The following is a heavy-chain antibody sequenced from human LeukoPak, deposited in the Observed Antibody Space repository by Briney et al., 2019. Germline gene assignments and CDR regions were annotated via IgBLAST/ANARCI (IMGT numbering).Heavy chain of an antibody. CDR1: GGSFSGYY. Sequence: SETLSLTCAVYGGSFSGYYWSWIRQPPGKGLEWIGEINHSGSTNYNPSLKSRVTISVDTSKNQFSLKLSSVTAADTAVYYCARGIRHSGIMIFGVVTSTNAFDIWGQGTKVTVSS. CDR2: INHSGST. V-gene: IGHV4-34*01. D-gene: IGHD3-3*01. CDR3: ARGIRHSGIMIFGVVTSTNAFDI. J-gene: IGHJ3*02.